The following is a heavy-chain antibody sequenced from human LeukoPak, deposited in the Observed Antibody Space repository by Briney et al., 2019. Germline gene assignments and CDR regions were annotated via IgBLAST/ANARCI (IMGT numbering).Heavy chain of an antibody. J-gene: IGHJ4*02. D-gene: IGHD6-19*01. CDR1: GGSISGSY. CDR3: ARGGIAVPGMRYYFDY. CDR2: FYYSGST. V-gene: IGHV4-59*01. Sequence: SETLSLTCTVSGGSISGSYWSWIRQPPGKGLECIGYFYYSGSTNYNSSLKSRVTISVDTSKNQFSLKLSSVTAADTAVYYCARGGIAVPGMRYYFDYWGQGTLVTVSS.